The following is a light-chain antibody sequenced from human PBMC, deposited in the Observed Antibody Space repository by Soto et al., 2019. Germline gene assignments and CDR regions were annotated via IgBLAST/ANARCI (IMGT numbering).Light chain of an antibody. Sequence: EVVLTRSPGTPSLSPGERATLSCRASQSVSSSYLAWYQQKPGQAPRLLIYGASSRATGIPDRFSGSGSGTDFTLTISRLEPEDFAVYYCQQYGSSPWTFGQGTKVDIK. J-gene: IGKJ1*01. V-gene: IGKV3-20*01. CDR1: QSVSSSY. CDR2: GAS. CDR3: QQYGSSPWT.